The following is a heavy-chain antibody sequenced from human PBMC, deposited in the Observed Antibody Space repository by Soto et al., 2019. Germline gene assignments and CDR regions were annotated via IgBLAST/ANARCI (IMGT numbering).Heavy chain of an antibody. CDR2: IYYSGST. CDR1: GGSISSYY. CDR3: ARDGDTGPFDY. J-gene: IGHJ4*02. D-gene: IGHD4-17*01. Sequence: QVQLQESGPALVKPSETLSLTCTVSGGSISSYYWSWIRQPPGKGLEWIGYIYYSGSTNYNPSLKSRVTISVDTSKNQFSLKLSSVTAADTAVYYCARDGDTGPFDYWGQGTLVTVSS. V-gene: IGHV4-59*01.